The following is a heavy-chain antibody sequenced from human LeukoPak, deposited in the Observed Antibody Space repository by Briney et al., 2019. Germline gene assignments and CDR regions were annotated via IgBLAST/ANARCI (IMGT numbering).Heavy chain of an antibody. CDR1: GFTFSSYA. CDR3: ARSKGVYY. J-gene: IGHJ4*02. CDR2: ISYDGSNK. Sequence: GGSLRLSCAASGFTFSSYAMHWVRQAPGKGLEWVAVISYDGSNKYYADSVKGRFTISRDNAKNSLYLQMNSLRADDTAVYYCARSKGVYYWGQGTLVTVSS. V-gene: IGHV3-30-3*01.